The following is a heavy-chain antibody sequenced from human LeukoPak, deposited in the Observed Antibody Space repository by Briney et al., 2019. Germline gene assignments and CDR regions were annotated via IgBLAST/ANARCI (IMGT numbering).Heavy chain of an antibody. CDR2: INPDGSGK. V-gene: IGHV3-7*01. J-gene: IGHJ4*02. CDR1: GFTLSTYW. D-gene: IGHD3-16*01. Sequence: PGGSLSFSCEASGFTLSTYWLNWVRQVPGKGLDWVANINPDGSGKRYVDSVKGRFTIARDNADNSLSLQMNSLRAEDTAVYYCASWGAGGNSWGQGTLVTVSS. CDR3: ASWGAGGNS.